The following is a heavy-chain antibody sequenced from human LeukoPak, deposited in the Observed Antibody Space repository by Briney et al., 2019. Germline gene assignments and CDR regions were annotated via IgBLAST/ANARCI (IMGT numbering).Heavy chain of an antibody. CDR2: VSYDGSTT. V-gene: IGHV3-30*03. J-gene: IGHJ6*01. CDR1: LISSSLTA. Sequence: PGGSLRLSPVDSLISSSLTATRAGPQAPGQGLEWVADVSYDGSTTCYADSVQGRFTISRDKYENTRSLQMLKVRPEDTAVCYCATVRYGSGAHTTGLLVWGQRTTVTVSS. CDR3: ATVRYGSGAHTTGLLV. D-gene: IGHD3-10*01.